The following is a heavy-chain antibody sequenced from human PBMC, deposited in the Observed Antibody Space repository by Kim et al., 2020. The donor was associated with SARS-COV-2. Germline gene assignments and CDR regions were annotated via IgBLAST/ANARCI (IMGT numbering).Heavy chain of an antibody. CDR3: AKTLVGGSGPSGYYAMDV. D-gene: IGHD3-10*01. Sequence: GGSLRLSCAASGFTFSSYAITWVRQAPGKGLEWVSTISNSGGNTYCADSVKGRFTISRDNSKNTLYLQMNSLRVEDTAVYYCAKTLVGGSGPSGYYAMDVWGQGTTVTVSS. CDR2: ISNSGGNT. J-gene: IGHJ6*02. V-gene: IGHV3-23*01. CDR1: GFTFSSYA.